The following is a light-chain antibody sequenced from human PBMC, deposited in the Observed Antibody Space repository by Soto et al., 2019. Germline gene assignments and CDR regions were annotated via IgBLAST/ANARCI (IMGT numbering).Light chain of an antibody. V-gene: IGKV3-20*01. CDR3: QQYGSSPWT. Sequence: EIVLTQSPGTLSLSPGERATLSCRASQSLSAGYLAWYQQKPGQAPRLLIYGASSRATGIPDRFSGSGSGTDFTLTITRLEPEDFAVYYCQQYGSSPWTFGQGTKVEI. CDR1: QSLSAGY. J-gene: IGKJ1*01. CDR2: GAS.